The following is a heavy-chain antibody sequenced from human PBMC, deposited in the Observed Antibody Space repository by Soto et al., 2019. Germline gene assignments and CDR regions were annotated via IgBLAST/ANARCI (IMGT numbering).Heavy chain of an antibody. CDR2: IYYSGST. CDR3: ARHPEVGWFDP. D-gene: IGHD2-15*01. CDR1: GGSISSYY. V-gene: IGHV4-59*08. Sequence: TSETLSLTCTVSGGSISSYYWSWIRQPPGKGLEWIGYIYYSGSTNYNPSLKSRVTISVDTSKNQFSLKLSSVTAADTAVYYCARHPEVGWFDPWGQGTLVTVSS. J-gene: IGHJ5*02.